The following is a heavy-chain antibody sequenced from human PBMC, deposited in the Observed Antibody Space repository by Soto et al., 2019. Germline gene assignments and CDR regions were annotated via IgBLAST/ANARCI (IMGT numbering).Heavy chain of an antibody. CDR1: GFTFSSYS. CDR2: ISSSSSYI. CDR3: ARLLWFGEKNRGTA. V-gene: IGHV3-21*01. J-gene: IGHJ4*02. D-gene: IGHD3-10*01. Sequence: EVQLVESGGGLVKPGGSLRLSCAASGFTFSSYSMNWVRQAPGKGLEWVSSISSSSSYIYYADSVKGRFTISRDNAKNSLYLQMNSLRAEDTAVYYCARLLWFGEKNRGTAWGQGTLVTVSS.